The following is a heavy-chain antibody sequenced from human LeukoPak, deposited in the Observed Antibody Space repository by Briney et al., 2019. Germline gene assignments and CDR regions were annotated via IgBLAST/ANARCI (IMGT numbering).Heavy chain of an antibody. Sequence: GESLRLSCKGSGYTFTNYWISWVRQLPGKALEGMGRIEPSDSYATNRPPFQGHVTISADKSSGTAYLEWSSLKASDTAMFYYASHGFAPVGAFDIWGQGTMVTVSS. J-gene: IGHJ3*02. CDR1: GYTFTNYW. CDR3: ASHGFAPVGAFDI. V-gene: IGHV5-10-1*01. D-gene: IGHD5-24*01. CDR2: IEPSDSYA.